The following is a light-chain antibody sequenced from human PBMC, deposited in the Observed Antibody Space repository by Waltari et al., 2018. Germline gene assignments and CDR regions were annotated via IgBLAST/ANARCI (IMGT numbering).Light chain of an antibody. CDR2: SAS. CDR3: LQHKSHPYT. CDR1: QGITNS. V-gene: IGKV1-17*03. J-gene: IGKJ2*01. Sequence: DIQMTQSPSAMSASVGDRVTITCRASQGITNSLAWFQQRPGKAPKRLIYSASILQSGVPSRFSGSGSGAEFTLTISSLQPEDFATNYCLQHKSHPYTFGQGTKLEL.